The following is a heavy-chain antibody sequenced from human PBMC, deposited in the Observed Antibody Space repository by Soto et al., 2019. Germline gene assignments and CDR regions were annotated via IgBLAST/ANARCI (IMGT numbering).Heavy chain of an antibody. J-gene: IGHJ4*02. CDR1: GFSLSGYG. V-gene: IGHV3-33*06. Sequence: PGGSLRLSCEVSGFSLSGYGMHWVRQAPGKGLEWVAVIWYDGTTKNYADSVKGRFTISRDNSKNALYLQMNSLRAEDTAVYYCAKRTFFGMADWFDYWGQGALVTVHS. CDR3: AKRTFFGMADWFDY. D-gene: IGHD3-3*01. CDR2: IWYDGTTK.